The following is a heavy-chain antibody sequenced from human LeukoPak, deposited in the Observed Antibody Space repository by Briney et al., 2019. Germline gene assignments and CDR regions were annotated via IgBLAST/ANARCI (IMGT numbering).Heavy chain of an antibody. CDR3: SRESAMVTTYRGGNWFDP. CDR1: RYTPSDYF. J-gene: IGHJ5*02. V-gene: IGHV1-2*02. D-gene: IGHD5-18*01. Sequence: ASVKVSCKPSRYTPSDYFMSWAGQAPGQRVGWRGWIKADIAGTNYEQKYPGRVIMTLDTSISTAYMELTRMTSDDTAVYYCSRESAMVTTYRGGNWFDPGGQGTLVTVSS. CDR2: IKADIAGT.